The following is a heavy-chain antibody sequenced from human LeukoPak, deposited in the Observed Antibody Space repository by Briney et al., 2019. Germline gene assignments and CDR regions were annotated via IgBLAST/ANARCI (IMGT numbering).Heavy chain of an antibody. D-gene: IGHD2-8*02. CDR1: GGSFSGYY. Sequence: SETLSLTCAVYGGSFSGYYWSWIRQPPGKGLEWIGEINHSGSTDYNPSLKSRVTISVDTSKNQFSLKLSSVTAADTAVYYCARGLEVYATFVGFDLWGRGTLVTVSS. CDR3: ARGLEVYATFVGFDL. V-gene: IGHV4-34*01. J-gene: IGHJ2*01. CDR2: INHSGST.